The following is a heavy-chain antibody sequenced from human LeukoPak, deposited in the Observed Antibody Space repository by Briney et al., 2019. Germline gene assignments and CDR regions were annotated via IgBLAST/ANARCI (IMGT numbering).Heavy chain of an antibody. Sequence: SETLSLTCAVYGGSFSGYYWSWIRQPPGKGLEWIGEINHSGSTNYNPSLKSRVTISVDTSKNQFSLKLSSVTAADTAVYYCARAGYVYSSSWNIDYWGQGTLVTVSS. CDR3: ARAGYVYSSSWNIDY. J-gene: IGHJ4*02. CDR1: GGSFSGYY. D-gene: IGHD6-13*01. V-gene: IGHV4-34*01. CDR2: INHSGST.